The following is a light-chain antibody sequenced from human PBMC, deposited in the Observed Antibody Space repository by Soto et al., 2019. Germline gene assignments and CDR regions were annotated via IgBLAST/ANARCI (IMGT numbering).Light chain of an antibody. Sequence: DIQLTQSPSLLSASVGDRITITCRASQGIRSYLAWYQQKPGKAPKLLIYAASTLQSGVPSRLSGSGAGTEFTPTSSSLQPEDLGTYYWQQLNSYPITFGQGTRLEIK. J-gene: IGKJ5*01. CDR2: AAS. CDR3: QQLNSYPIT. V-gene: IGKV1-9*01. CDR1: QGIRSY.